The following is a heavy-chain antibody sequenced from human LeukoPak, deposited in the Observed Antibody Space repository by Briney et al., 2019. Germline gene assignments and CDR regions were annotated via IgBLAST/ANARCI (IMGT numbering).Heavy chain of an antibody. CDR3: ARGGTLEDNWFDP. CDR1: GGSISSYY. CDR2: INHSGST. V-gene: IGHV4-34*01. D-gene: IGHD3-3*01. Sequence: SETLSLTCTVSGGSISSYYWSWIRQPPGKGLEWIGEINHSGSTNYNPSLKSRVTISVDTSKNQFSLKLSSVTAADTAVYYCARGGTLEDNWFDPWGQGALVTVSS. J-gene: IGHJ5*02.